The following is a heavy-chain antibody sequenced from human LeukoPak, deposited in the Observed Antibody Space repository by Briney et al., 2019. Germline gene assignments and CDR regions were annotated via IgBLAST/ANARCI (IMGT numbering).Heavy chain of an antibody. V-gene: IGHV1-2*02. Sequence: GASVKVSCKASGYSFTGHYLHWMRQAPGQGLEWMGWIHPNNGGTQYAQRFQGRLIITRDTSLNTVYMELNSLISDYTAMYYCTREDYWGQGTLVTVSS. J-gene: IGHJ4*02. CDR3: TREDY. CDR1: GYSFTGHY. CDR2: IHPNNGGT.